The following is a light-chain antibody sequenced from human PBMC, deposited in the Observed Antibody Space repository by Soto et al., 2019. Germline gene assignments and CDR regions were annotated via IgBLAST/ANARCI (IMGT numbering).Light chain of an antibody. CDR2: AAS. V-gene: IGKV1-27*01. Sequence: DIQMTQSPSTLSASIGDRVTITCRASQGISSYLAWYQQKPGKVPKLLIYAASILQSGVPSRFSGSGSGTDFALTISSLQPEDVATYYCQKYVSAPLTFGPGTKVDIK. CDR1: QGISSY. CDR3: QKYVSAPLT. J-gene: IGKJ3*01.